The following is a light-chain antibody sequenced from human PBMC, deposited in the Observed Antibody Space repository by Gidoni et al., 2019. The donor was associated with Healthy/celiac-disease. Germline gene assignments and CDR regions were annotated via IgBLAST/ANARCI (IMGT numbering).Light chain of an antibody. J-gene: IGLJ3*02. CDR2: DVS. Sequence: QSALTQPASVSGSPGPSITISCTGTSSDVGGYNYVSWYQQHPGTAPKLMIYDVSNRPSGVSNRFSGSKSGNTASLTISGLQAEDEADYYCSSYTSSSTLWVFGGGTKLTVL. CDR1: SSDVGGYNY. V-gene: IGLV2-14*03. CDR3: SSYTSSSTLWV.